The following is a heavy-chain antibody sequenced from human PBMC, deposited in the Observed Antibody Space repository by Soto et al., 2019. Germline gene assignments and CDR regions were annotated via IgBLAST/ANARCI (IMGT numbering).Heavy chain of an antibody. CDR3: TKARVSLLSVVKPDA. V-gene: IGHV3-23*01. Sequence: PGGSLRLSCAASGFDFRSYAMSWVRQAPGKGLEWVASVSGAAQSIFYADSMKGRVTISRDNSKATLFLHIHSLGAEDSAIYYCTKARVSLLSVVKPDAWRQGTLVTVSS. J-gene: IGHJ5*02. CDR1: GFDFRSYA. D-gene: IGHD3-16*02. CDR2: VSGAAQSI.